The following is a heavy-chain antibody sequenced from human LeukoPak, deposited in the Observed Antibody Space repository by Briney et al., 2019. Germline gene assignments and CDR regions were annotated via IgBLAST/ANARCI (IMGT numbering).Heavy chain of an antibody. CDR1: GFTFSSYA. V-gene: IGHV3-23*01. J-gene: IGHJ4*02. CDR3: AKDIRSSSWYYFDY. D-gene: IGHD6-13*01. CDR2: ISGSGGST. Sequence: GGSLRLSCAASGFTFSSYAMSWVRQAPGKGLEWVSAISGSGGSTYYADSVKGRFTISRDNSKNTPYLQMNSLRAEDTALYYCAKDIRSSSWYYFDYWGQGTLVTVSS.